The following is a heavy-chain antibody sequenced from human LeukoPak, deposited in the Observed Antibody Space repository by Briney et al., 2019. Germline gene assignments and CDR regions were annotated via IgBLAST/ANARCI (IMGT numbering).Heavy chain of an antibody. D-gene: IGHD3-22*01. CDR2: ISSSGSTI. V-gene: IGHV3-11*01. CDR3: ARDHYYDSSGYFLGY. J-gene: IGHJ4*02. CDR1: GFTFSDYY. Sequence: GGSLRLSCAASGFTFSDYYMSWIRQAPGKGLEWVSYISSSGSTIYYADPVKGRFTISRDNAKNSLYLQMNSLRAEDTAVYYCARDHYYDSSGYFLGYWGQGTLVTVSS.